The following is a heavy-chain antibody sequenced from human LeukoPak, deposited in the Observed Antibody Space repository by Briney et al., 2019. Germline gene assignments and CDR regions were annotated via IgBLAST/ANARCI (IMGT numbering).Heavy chain of an antibody. J-gene: IGHJ4*02. CDR3: AKAPAYYYDSSGPFDY. CDR2: ISWNSGRI. V-gene: IGHV3-9*01. CDR1: GFTFDDYA. Sequence: GGSLRLSCAASGFTFDDYAMHWVRHAPGKGLEWVSGISWNSGRIGYADSVKGRFTISRDNAKNSLYLQMNNLRAEGTALYYCAKAPAYYYDSSGPFDYWGQGTLVTVSS. D-gene: IGHD3-22*01.